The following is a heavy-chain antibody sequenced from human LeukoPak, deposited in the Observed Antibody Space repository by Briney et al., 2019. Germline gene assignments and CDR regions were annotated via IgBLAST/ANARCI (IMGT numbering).Heavy chain of an antibody. Sequence: SETLSLTCTVSGGSISSYYWSWIRQPPGKGLEWIAYIYYSGSTNYNPSLKSRVTITVDTSKNQFSLKLSSVTAADTAVYYCARAGFGATITEYYFDYWGQGTLVTVSS. CDR1: GGSISSYY. CDR2: IYYSGST. J-gene: IGHJ4*02. V-gene: IGHV4-59*01. D-gene: IGHD5-24*01. CDR3: ARAGFGATITEYYFDY.